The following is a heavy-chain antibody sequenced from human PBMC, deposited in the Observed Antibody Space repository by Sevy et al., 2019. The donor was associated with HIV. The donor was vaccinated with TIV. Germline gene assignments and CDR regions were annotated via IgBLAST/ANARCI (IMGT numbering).Heavy chain of an antibody. Sequence: GGSLRLSCAASGFTFSDYYMSWIRQAPGKGLEWISYISGSDDAIYYADSVKGRFSISRDNAKNSLYLQLTSLRPEDTAVYYCASDHVKDGDLGDYYYFAMDVWGQGTTVTVSS. J-gene: IGHJ6*02. CDR3: ASDHVKDGDLGDYYYFAMDV. V-gene: IGHV3-11*01. CDR1: GFTFSDYY. D-gene: IGHD4-17*01. CDR2: ISGSDDAI.